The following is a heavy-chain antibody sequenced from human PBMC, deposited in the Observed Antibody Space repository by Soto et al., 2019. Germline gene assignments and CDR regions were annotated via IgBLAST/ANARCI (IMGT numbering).Heavy chain of an antibody. CDR2: VSGSAGST. CDR3: AKAVLSGDNIWGSFRYWGS. V-gene: IGHV3-23*01. J-gene: IGHJ5*02. D-gene: IGHD3-16*02. CDR1: GFTFSSYA. Sequence: GGSLRLSCAASGFTFSSYAMSWVRQAPGRGLEWVSIVSGSAGSTYYADSVKGRFTISRDNSKNTLYLQMNSLRAEDTALYYCAKAVLSGDNIWGSFRYWGSWGQGTLVTVSS.